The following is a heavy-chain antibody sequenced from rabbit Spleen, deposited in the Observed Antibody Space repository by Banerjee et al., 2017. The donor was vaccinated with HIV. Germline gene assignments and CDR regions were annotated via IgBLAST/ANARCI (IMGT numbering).Heavy chain of an antibody. V-gene: IGHV1S7*01. CDR2: IDPVFGST. J-gene: IGHJ4*01. Sequence: QELVESGGGLVQPGGSLKLSCKASGFDFSNYGMSWVRQAPGKGLEWIGYIDPVFGSTYYASWVNGRFTISSDNAQNTLYLQLNSLTAADTATYFCARDMGVAAGYYFNLWGPGTLVTVS. CDR3: ARDMGVAAGYYFNL. D-gene: IGHD4-1*01. CDR1: GFDFSNYG.